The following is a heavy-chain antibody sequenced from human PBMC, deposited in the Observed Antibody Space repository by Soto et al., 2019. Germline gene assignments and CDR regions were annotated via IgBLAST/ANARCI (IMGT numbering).Heavy chain of an antibody. D-gene: IGHD1-1*01. CDR3: VRVERGTATTVVDAFDI. CDR1: GGFVSSGSYY. Sequence: VQLQQWGAGLLKPSETLSLTCAVYGGFVSSGSYYWSWIRQPPGKGLEWIGEMSHSGGTHFNPSLKSRVTISVDTSKNQFSLKMSSVTAADTALYYCVRVERGTATTVVDAFDIWGPGTMVTVSS. CDR2: MSHSGGT. J-gene: IGHJ3*02. V-gene: IGHV4-34*01.